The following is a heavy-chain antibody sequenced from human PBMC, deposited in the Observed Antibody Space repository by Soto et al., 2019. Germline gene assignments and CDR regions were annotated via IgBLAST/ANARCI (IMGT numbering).Heavy chain of an antibody. J-gene: IGHJ6*02. D-gene: IGHD3-22*01. V-gene: IGHV4-59*01. CDR3: ARDCRFMSGSLLTSYYYDSSGCHYYGMDV. CDR1: GGSISTYY. Sequence: PSETLSLTCTVSGGSISTYYWSWIRQPPGKGLEWIGYIYPSGSTNYNPSLKSRVTISVDTSKNQFSLRLSSVTAADTAVYYCARDCRFMSGSLLTSYYYDSSGCHYYGMDVWGQGTTVTVSS. CDR2: IYPSGST.